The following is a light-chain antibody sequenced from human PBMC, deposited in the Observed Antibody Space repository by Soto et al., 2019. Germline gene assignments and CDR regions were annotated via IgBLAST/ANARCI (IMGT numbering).Light chain of an antibody. J-gene: IGLJ1*01. V-gene: IGLV1-40*01. Sequence: QSVLTQPPSVSGAPGQRVTISCTGSNFNIGAGYDVHWYRQLPGTAPKLLIYNNNNRPSGVPDRFSGSKSGTSASLDITGLQAEDEADYYCSSYTSSTNYVFGTGTKLTVL. CDR2: NNN. CDR1: NFNIGAGYD. CDR3: SSYTSSTNYV.